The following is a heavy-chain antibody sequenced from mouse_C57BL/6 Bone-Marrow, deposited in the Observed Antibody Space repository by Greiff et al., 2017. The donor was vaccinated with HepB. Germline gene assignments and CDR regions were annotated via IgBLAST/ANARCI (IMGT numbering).Heavy chain of an antibody. CDR2: IDPEDGDT. D-gene: IGHD1-1*01. CDR3: TTADYGRSYWYFDV. V-gene: IGHV14-1*01. Sequence: VQLQQSGAELVRPGASVKLSCTASGFNIKDYYMHWVKQRPEQGLEWIGRIDPEDGDTEYAPKIQGKATMTADTSANTAYLQLRSLTSEDTAVYYCTTADYGRSYWYFDVWGTGTTVTVSS. CDR1: GFNIKDYY. J-gene: IGHJ1*03.